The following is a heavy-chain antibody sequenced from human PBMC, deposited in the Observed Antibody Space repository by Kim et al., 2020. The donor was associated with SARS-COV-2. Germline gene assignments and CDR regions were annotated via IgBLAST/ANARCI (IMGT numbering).Heavy chain of an antibody. CDR1: GGSISSSSYY. V-gene: IGHV4-39*07. J-gene: IGHJ4*02. D-gene: IGHD6-13*01. CDR2: IYYSGST. CDR3: ARDWSGKSHVFDY. Sequence: SETLSLTCTVSGGSISSSSYYWGWIRQPPGKGLEWIGSIYYSGSTYYNPSLKSRVTISVDTSKNQFSLKLSSVTAADTAVYYCARDWSGKSHVFDYWGQG.